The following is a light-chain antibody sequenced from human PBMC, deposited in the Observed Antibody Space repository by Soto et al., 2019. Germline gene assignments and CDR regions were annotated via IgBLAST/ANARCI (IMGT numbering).Light chain of an antibody. J-gene: IGLJ1*01. CDR1: SSDINGYND. CDR2: EVS. CDR3: SSYRSSSTAYV. V-gene: IGLV2-14*01. Sequence: QSVLTQPASVSGSPGQSITISCTGTSSDINGYNDVSWYQQHPGKAPKVMIYEVSNRPSGISNRFSGSKSGNTASLTISGLQAEDEADYYCSSYRSSSTAYVFGTGTKVTVL.